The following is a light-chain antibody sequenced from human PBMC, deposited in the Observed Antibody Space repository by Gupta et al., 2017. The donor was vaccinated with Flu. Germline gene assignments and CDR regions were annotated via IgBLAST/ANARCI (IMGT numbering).Light chain of an antibody. Sequence: QSALTQPASVSGSPGQSITISCTGTTSDVGGYNSVSWYQQRPGTAPKLMIYDVSNRPSGISNRFSGSKSGNTASLTISGLQAEDAADYYCSSYTSGSTLVVAFGGGTKLTVL. CDR3: SSYTSGSTLVVA. CDR2: DVS. J-gene: IGLJ2*01. V-gene: IGLV2-14*01. CDR1: TSDVGGYNS.